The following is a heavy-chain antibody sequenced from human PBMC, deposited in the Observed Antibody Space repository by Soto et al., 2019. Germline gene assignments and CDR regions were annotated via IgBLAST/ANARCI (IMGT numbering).Heavy chain of an antibody. CDR2: IYWDDDK. V-gene: IGHV2-5*02. D-gene: IGHD1-1*01. CDR3: AHSSEMGTPDY. CDR1: GFSLSTSGVG. J-gene: IGHJ4*02. Sequence: QITLKEPGPTLVKPTPTLTLTCTFSGFSLSTSGVGVGWMSPPQGTALELLALIYWDDDKRYSPSVKSRLTITKDSTKNQVVLTMTSMVPVDTATYYCAHSSEMGTPDYWCQGTLVTVSS.